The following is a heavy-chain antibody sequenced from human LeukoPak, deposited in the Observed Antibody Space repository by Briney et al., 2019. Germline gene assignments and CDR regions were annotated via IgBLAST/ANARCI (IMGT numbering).Heavy chain of an antibody. CDR2: VDSNGIST. J-gene: IGHJ4*02. Sequence: GGSLRLSCSASGFTFSSYVMHWVRQAPGKGLEYVSAVDSNGISTYYADSVKGRFTISRDNSKNSLYLQMSSLRAEDTAVYYCVKDSYDSSGYYYFDYWGQGTLVTVSS. V-gene: IGHV3-64D*06. CDR1: GFTFSSYV. D-gene: IGHD3-22*01. CDR3: VKDSYDSSGYYYFDY.